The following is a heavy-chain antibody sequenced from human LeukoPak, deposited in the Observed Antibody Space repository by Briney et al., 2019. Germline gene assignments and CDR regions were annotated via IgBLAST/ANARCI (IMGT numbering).Heavy chain of an antibody. V-gene: IGHV3-9*03. CDR1: GFTFDDYA. CDR3: AKDIRASIAVAGPFDY. J-gene: IGHJ4*02. CDR2: ISWNSGSI. D-gene: IGHD6-19*01. Sequence: GRSLRLSCAASGFTFDDYAMHWVRQAPGKGLEGVSGISWNSGSIGYADSVKGRFTISRDNAKNSLYLQMNSLRAEDMALYYCAKDIRASIAVAGPFDYWGQGTLATVSS.